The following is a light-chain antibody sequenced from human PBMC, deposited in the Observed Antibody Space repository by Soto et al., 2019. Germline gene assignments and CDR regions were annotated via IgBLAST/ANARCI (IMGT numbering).Light chain of an antibody. V-gene: IGKV1-39*01. J-gene: IGKJ2*01. CDR1: QSISSY. CDR3: QQSYRTPYT. CDR2: AES. Sequence: DIQMTQSPSSLSASVGDRVTITCRASQSISSYLNWYQQKPGKAPKLLIYAESSLQSGVPSRFSGSGSGTDFTLTISSLQPEDFATYYCQQSYRTPYTFGQGTKLEIK.